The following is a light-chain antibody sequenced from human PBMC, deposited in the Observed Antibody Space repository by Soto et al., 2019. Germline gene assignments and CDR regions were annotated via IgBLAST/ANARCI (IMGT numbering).Light chain of an antibody. CDR1: SSDVGGYNY. V-gene: IGLV2-14*01. J-gene: IGLJ1*01. Sequence: QSVLTQPASVSGSPGQSITISCTGTSSDVGGYNYVSWYQQNPGKAPKLMIYDVSKRPSGVSDRFSGSKSGNTASLTISGLQAEDEADYYCSSYRSSSTLRYVFGTGTKVTVL. CDR2: DVS. CDR3: SSYRSSSTLRYV.